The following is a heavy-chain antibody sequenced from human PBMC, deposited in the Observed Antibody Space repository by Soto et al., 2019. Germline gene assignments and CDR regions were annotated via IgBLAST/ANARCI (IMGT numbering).Heavy chain of an antibody. Sequence: QTLSLTCAISGDSVSSNSAAWNWIRQSPSRGLEWLGRTYYRSKWYNDYAVSVKSRITINPDTSKNQFSLQLNSVTTEDTAVYYCARGDYSKYWVRAMEYSNSGMDVWGQAITLTVCS. J-gene: IGHJ6*02. CDR1: GDSVSSNSAA. V-gene: IGHV6-1*01. CDR3: ARGDYSKYWVRAMEYSNSGMDV. CDR2: TYYRSKWYN. D-gene: IGHD4-4*01.